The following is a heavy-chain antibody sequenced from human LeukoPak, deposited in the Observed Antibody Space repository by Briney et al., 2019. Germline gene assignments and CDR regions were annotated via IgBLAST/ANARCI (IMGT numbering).Heavy chain of an antibody. Sequence: PSETLSLTCAVSGGSISSSNWWSWVRQPPGKGLEWIGEIYHSGSTNYNPSLKSRVTISVDKSKNQFSLKLSSVTAADTAVYYCARGTGYSSYYFDYWGQGTLVTVSS. V-gene: IGHV4-4*02. J-gene: IGHJ4*02. D-gene: IGHD3/OR15-3a*01. CDR3: ARGTGYSSYYFDY. CDR1: GGSISSSNW. CDR2: IYHSGST.